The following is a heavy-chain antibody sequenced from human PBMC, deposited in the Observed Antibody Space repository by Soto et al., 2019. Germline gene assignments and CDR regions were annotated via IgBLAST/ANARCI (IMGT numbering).Heavy chain of an antibody. CDR2: IHHSGTA. CDR3: ARDQGIVAPGGRFEP. V-gene: IGHV4-38-2*02. Sequence: PSETLSLTCAVSGYPISGDYNWGWVRQTPGKGLGWIGSIHHSGTARYNPSLKSRVSLLVDSSKNQVSLRLKSVSATDTAVYFCARDQGIVAPGGRFEPWGQGRLVTVSS. CDR1: GYPISGDYN. J-gene: IGHJ5*02. D-gene: IGHD6-13*01.